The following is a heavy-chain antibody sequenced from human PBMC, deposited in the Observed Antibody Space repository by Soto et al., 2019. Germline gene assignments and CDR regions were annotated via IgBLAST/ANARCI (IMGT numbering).Heavy chain of an antibody. CDR3: TRPQYSSYTSGGYYYYGMDV. V-gene: IGHV3-73*01. Sequence: GGSLRLSCAASGFTFSGSAMHWVRQASGKGLEWVGRIRSKANSYATAYAASVKGRFTISRDDSKNTAYLKMNSLKTEDTAVYYCTRPQYSSYTSGGYYYYGMDVWGQGTTVTVSS. D-gene: IGHD6-6*01. J-gene: IGHJ6*02. CDR2: IRSKANSYAT. CDR1: GFTFSGSA.